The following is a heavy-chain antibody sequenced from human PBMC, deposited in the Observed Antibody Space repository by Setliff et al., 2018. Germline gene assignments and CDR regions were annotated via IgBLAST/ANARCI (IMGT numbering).Heavy chain of an antibody. CDR1: GFTFSDHR. V-gene: IGHV3-72*01. CDR3: VRDSGKFSFDF. D-gene: IGHD1-26*01. CDR2: MRHKAAGYST. Sequence: LSCAASGFTFSDHRMDRVRLGPGKGLEWIGRMRHKAAGYSTEYAPSVRGRFSVSRDDSKNSFYLQMTSLTTEDTAVYYCVRDSGKFSFDFWGQGTLVTVSS. J-gene: IGHJ4*02.